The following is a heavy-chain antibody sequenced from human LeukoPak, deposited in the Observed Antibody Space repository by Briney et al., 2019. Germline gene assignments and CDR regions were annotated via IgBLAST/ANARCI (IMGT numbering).Heavy chain of an antibody. V-gene: IGHV4-59*08. D-gene: IGHD3-10*01. Sequence: KPSETLSLTCTVSGGSISSYYWSWIRQPPGKGLEWIGYIYYSGSTDYNPSLKSRVTLSVDTSKNQFSLKLSSVTAADTAVYYCARLRYYYGSGSYPTLDYWGQGTLVTVSS. J-gene: IGHJ4*02. CDR1: GGSISSYY. CDR2: IYYSGST. CDR3: ARLRYYYGSGSYPTLDY.